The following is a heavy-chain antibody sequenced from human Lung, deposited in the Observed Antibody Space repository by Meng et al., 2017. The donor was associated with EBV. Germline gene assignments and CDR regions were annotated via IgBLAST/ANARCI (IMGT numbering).Heavy chain of an antibody. Sequence: QLELQESGPGLVKPSETLSLTCTVSGGSISSSSHYWDWIRQSPGKGLQWIGSIHYSGRTSYNPSLKSRVTISVDTSKNQFSLKLSSVVAADTAVYYCAREVPMIVMNWLDPWGQGTLVTSPQ. J-gene: IGHJ5*02. V-gene: IGHV4-39*07. CDR3: AREVPMIVMNWLDP. CDR2: IHYSGRT. D-gene: IGHD3-22*01. CDR1: GGSISSSSHY.